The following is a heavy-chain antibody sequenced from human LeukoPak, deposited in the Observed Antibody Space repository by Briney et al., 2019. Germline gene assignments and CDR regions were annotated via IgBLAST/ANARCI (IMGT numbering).Heavy chain of an antibody. CDR2: IKNNADGGTI. J-gene: IGHJ6*02. CDR3: TTDGALSEEVGVTSSGDL. D-gene: IGHD1-26*01. Sequence: GWSLRLSCVPSVFIFTNAWMSGVRQAPARGREGVGRIKNNADGGTIDYAARVKGRLTTSRDDSKNTLFLQINSLKIEDTGVYYCTTDGALSEEVGVTSSGDLWGQGTTVTVSS. CDR1: VFIFTNAW. V-gene: IGHV3-15*01.